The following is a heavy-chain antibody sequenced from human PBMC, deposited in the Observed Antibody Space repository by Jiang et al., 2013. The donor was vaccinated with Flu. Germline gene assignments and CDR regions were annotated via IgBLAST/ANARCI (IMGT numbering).Heavy chain of an antibody. CDR1: GVSFSGYY. V-gene: IGHV4-34*01. CDR3: ARGALGYYDSSGYYYIYYYYGMDV. D-gene: IGHD3-22*01. J-gene: IGHJ6*04. Sequence: LLKPSETLSLSCDVSGVSFSGYYWSWIRQPPGKGLEWIGEINHSGSTNYNPSLKSRVTISVDTSKNQFSLKLSSVTAADTAVYYCARGALGYYDSSGYYYIYYYYGMDVWGKGTTVTVSS. CDR2: INHSGST.